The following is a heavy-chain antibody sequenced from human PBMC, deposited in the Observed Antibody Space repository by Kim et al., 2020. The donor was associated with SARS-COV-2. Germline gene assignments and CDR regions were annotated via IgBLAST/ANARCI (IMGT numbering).Heavy chain of an antibody. J-gene: IGHJ4*02. D-gene: IGHD3-10*01. Sequence: SETLSLTCAVSGGSISSGNWWSWVRQPPGKGLEWIGEFYHNGSINYNPSLKSRVTILIDKSRNQFSLKLTSVTAADTAVYYCARILYTYGPRNYGFDYWGRGTLVTVSS. V-gene: IGHV4-4*02. CDR1: GGSISSGNW. CDR3: ARILYTYGPRNYGFDY. CDR2: FYHNGSI.